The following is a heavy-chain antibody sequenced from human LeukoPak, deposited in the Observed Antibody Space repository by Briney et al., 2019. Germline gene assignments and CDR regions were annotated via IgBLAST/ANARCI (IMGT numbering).Heavy chain of an antibody. D-gene: IGHD3-16*02. V-gene: IGHV5-51*01. CDR2: FNPRDSDT. Sequence: GESLKISCKVSGYSFTSYWIGWVRQMPGKGLEWMGIFNPRDSDTKYSPSFQGQVTISVDKSISTAYLQWSSLKASDTAMYYCARQSVDGRYTFDYWGQGTLVTVSS. CDR1: GYSFTSYW. CDR3: ARQSVDGRYTFDY. J-gene: IGHJ4*02.